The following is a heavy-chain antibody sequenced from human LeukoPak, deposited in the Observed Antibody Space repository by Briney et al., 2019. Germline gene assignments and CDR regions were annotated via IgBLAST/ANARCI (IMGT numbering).Heavy chain of an antibody. CDR2: INPTGTST. Sequence: ASVKVSCRASGYTFTNYYMHWVRQAPGQGLEWMGLINPTGTSTNYAQKFQGRVTMTEDTSTDTAYMELSSLRSEDTAVYYCATEGPTLYDSSGYYYYWGQGTLVTVSS. CDR3: ATEGPTLYDSSGYYYY. CDR1: GYTFTNYY. J-gene: IGHJ4*02. V-gene: IGHV1-46*01. D-gene: IGHD3-22*01.